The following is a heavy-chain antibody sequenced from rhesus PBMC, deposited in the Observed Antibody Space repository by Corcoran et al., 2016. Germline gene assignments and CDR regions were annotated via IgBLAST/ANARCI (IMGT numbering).Heavy chain of an antibody. D-gene: IGHD1-7*02. CDR3: AREGTGTYFDY. Sequence: EVQLVESGGGLVQPGGSLRLSCAASGFTVSSYWMYWVRQAAGEGMEWDLRISMDGTGTSYADSVNGRFTISRENAKYSLYLQMNSLTAEDTAVYYCAREGTGTYFDYWGQGVLVTVSS. CDR2: ISMDGTGT. J-gene: IGHJ4*01. CDR1: GFTVSSYW. V-gene: IGHV3-119*01.